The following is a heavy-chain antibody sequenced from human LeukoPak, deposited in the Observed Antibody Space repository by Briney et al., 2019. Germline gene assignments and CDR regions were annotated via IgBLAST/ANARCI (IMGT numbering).Heavy chain of an antibody. CDR3: ARDFAREFTIDY. CDR1: GFTFSNYN. CDR2: ISSSSNII. Sequence: GGSLRLSCAASGFTFSNYNMNWVRQPPGRGLQWVSYISSSSNIIYYADSVKGRFTISRDNAKNSLFLQMNSLRAEDTAVYYCARDFAREFTIDYWGQGTLVTVSS. D-gene: IGHD3-10*01. J-gene: IGHJ4*02. V-gene: IGHV3-48*01.